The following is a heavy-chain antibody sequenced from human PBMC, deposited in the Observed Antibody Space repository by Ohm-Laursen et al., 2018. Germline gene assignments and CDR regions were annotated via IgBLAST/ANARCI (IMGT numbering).Heavy chain of an antibody. J-gene: IGHJ1*01. CDR3: AKDQHLAAAGPYITDGEYFQH. Sequence: GSLRLSCAASGFTFSSYAMSWVRQAPGKGLEWVSAISGSGGSTYYADSVKGRFTISRDNSKNTLYLQMNSLRAEDTAVYYCAKDQHLAAAGPYITDGEYFQHWGQGTLVTVSS. CDR2: ISGSGGST. V-gene: IGHV3-23*01. CDR1: GFTFSSYA. D-gene: IGHD6-13*01.